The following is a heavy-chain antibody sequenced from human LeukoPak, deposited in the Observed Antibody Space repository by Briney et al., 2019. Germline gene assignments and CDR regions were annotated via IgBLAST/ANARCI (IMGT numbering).Heavy chain of an antibody. CDR1: GGTFSSYA. V-gene: IGHV1-69*13. CDR3: ARCPKDYYDSSGYGSHAFDI. CDR2: IIPIFGTA. J-gene: IGHJ3*02. D-gene: IGHD3-22*01. Sequence: SVKVSCEASGGTFSSYAISWVRQAPGQGLEWMGGIIPIFGTANYAQKFQGRVTITADESTSTAYMELSSLRSEDTAVYYCARCPKDYYDSSGYGSHAFDIWGQGTMVTVSS.